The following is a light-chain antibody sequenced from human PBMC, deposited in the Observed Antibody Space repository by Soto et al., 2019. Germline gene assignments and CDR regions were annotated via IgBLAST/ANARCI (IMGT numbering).Light chain of an antibody. V-gene: IGKV3-15*01. CDR3: QHYADWPPFFT. Sequence: EIVMTQSPATLSVSPGERATLSCRASQGIGGTLAWYQQKPGHSPRLLIYDTVIRATGVPARFSGSVSGTEFTLTITSLQSEDFAVYYCQHYADWPPFFTFGPGTKVDI. CDR2: DTV. CDR1: QGIGGT. J-gene: IGKJ3*01.